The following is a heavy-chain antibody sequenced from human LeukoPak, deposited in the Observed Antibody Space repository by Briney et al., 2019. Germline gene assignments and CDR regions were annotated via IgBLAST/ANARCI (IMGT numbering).Heavy chain of an antibody. V-gene: IGHV3-7*05. Sequence: PGGSLRLSCAASGFTFSSTYMTWVRQVPGKGLEWVANIKADGSEKYYVDSVKGRFTISRDNAKSSLYLQMNSLRAEDTAVYYCARVSPQGSLTGYYYFDYWGQGTLVTVSS. D-gene: IGHD3-9*01. CDR3: ARVSPQGSLTGYYYFDY. CDR1: GFTFSSTY. CDR2: IKADGSEK. J-gene: IGHJ4*02.